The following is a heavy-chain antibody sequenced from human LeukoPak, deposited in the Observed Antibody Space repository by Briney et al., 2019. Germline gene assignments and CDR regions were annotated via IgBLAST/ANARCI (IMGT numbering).Heavy chain of an antibody. D-gene: IGHD3-10*01. CDR1: GFTFSSYS. CDR2: ISSSSSTI. Sequence: GSLRLSCAASGFTFSSYSMNWVRPAPGKGLEWVSYISSSSSTIYYADSVKGRFTISRDNAKNSLYLQMNSLRAEDTAVYYCARVGGSGSYYRGMGYFDYWGQGTLVTVSS. CDR3: ARVGGSGSYYRGMGYFDY. V-gene: IGHV3-48*01. J-gene: IGHJ4*02.